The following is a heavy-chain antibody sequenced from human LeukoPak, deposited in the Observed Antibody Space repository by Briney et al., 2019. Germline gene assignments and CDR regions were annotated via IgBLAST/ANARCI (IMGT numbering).Heavy chain of an antibody. V-gene: IGHV3-30*02. D-gene: IGHD3-10*01. J-gene: IGHJ6*03. Sequence: PGGSLRLSCATSGFTFSNYGMHWVRQAPGTGLEWVAFIRNDGSNKYYADSVKGRFTISRDNSKNTLYLQVNSLRAEDTAVYYCAKGKALNYGSGFYYYYYMDVWGKGTTVTVSS. CDR1: GFTFSNYG. CDR3: AKGKALNYGSGFYYYYYMDV. CDR2: IRNDGSNK.